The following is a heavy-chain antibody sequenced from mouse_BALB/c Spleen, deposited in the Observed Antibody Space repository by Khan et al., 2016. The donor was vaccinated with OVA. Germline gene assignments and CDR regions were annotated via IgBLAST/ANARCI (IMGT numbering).Heavy chain of an antibody. CDR1: GYTFTSYY. Sequence: QVQLKQSGAELVKPGASVRLSCKASGYTFTSYYLYWVKQRPGQGLEWIGDINPSSGGTNFNEKLKSKATLTVDKSSSTAYIQLNSLTSEDSAVYYCTRSGYGSFAYWGQGTLVTVSA. CDR2: INPSSGGT. J-gene: IGHJ3*01. V-gene: IGHV1S81*02. CDR3: TRSGYGSFAY. D-gene: IGHD2-2*01.